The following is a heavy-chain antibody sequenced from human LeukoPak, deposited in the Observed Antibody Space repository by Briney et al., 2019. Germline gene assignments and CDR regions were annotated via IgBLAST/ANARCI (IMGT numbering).Heavy chain of an antibody. CDR3: AKGSFGYNYYFDY. Sequence: GGSLRLSCAASGFTFDDYAMHWVRQAPGKGLEWVSGISWNSGSIGYEDSVKGRFTIPRDNAKNSLYLQMNSLRAEDTALYYCAKGSFGYNYYFDYWGQGTLVTVSS. J-gene: IGHJ4*02. CDR1: GFTFDDYA. V-gene: IGHV3-9*01. CDR2: ISWNSGSI. D-gene: IGHD5-24*01.